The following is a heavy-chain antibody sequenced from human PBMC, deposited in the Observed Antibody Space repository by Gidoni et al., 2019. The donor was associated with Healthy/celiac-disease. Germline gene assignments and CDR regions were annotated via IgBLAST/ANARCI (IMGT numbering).Heavy chain of an antibody. V-gene: IGHV1-2*02. D-gene: IGHD6-19*01. Sequence: QVQLVQYGAEVKKPGASVKVSCKASGYTFTGYYMPWVRQAPGQGLEWMGWINTNSGGKNYAQKFQGRVTMTRDTSISKAYMELSRLRSDDTAVYYCERGAPYSSGWDNWFDPWGQGTLVTVSS. CDR2: INTNSGGK. CDR3: ERGAPYSSGWDNWFDP. CDR1: GYTFTGYY. J-gene: IGHJ5*02.